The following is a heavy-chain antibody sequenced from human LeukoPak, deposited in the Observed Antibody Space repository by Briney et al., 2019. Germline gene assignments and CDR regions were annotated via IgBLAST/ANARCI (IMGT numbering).Heavy chain of an antibody. Sequence: SETLSLTCAVYGGSFSGYYWSWIRQPPGKGLEWIGEINHSGSTNYNPSLKSRVTISVDTSKNQFSLKLSSVTAADTAVYYCARGPRITIFGVVTITPRYYYYYMDVWGKGTTVTISS. J-gene: IGHJ6*03. D-gene: IGHD3-3*01. CDR3: ARGPRITIFGVVTITPRYYYYYMDV. CDR2: INHSGST. CDR1: GGSFSGYY. V-gene: IGHV4-34*01.